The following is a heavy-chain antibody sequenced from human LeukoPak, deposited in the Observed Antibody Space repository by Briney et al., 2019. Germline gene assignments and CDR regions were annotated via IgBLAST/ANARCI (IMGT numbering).Heavy chain of an antibody. CDR1: GFTFNNYA. CDR2: ISYDGSNK. D-gene: IGHD2-15*01. V-gene: IGHV3-30*04. Sequence: GGTLRLSCAASGFTFNNYAMHWVRQAPGKGLEWVAVISYDGSNKYYADPVKGRFTISRDNSKNTLYLQMDSLRAEDTAVYYCARRYCSGGRCPNYFDYWGRGPLVTV. CDR3: ARRYCSGGRCPNYFDY. J-gene: IGHJ4*02.